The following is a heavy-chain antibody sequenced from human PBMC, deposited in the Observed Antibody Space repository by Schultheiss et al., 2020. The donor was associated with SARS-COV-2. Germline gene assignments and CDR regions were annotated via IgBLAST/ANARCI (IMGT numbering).Heavy chain of an antibody. V-gene: IGHV4-38-2*01. CDR2: INHSGST. Sequence: SETLSLTCAVSGYSISSGYYWGWIRQPPGKGLGWIGEINHSGSTNYNPSLKSRVTISVDTSKNQFSLTLSPVTAADTAVYYCASIPSRPDYGSGSYMVRFGRWGEGALVTVSS. CDR3: ASIPSRPDYGSGSYMVRFGR. CDR1: GYSISSGYY. D-gene: IGHD3-10*01. J-gene: IGHJ5*02.